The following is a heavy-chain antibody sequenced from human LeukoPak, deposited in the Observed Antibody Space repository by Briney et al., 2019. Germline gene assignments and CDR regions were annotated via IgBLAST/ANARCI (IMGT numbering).Heavy chain of an antibody. CDR3: AGTYYYDSSGYFDY. J-gene: IGHJ4*02. V-gene: IGHV4-59*01. D-gene: IGHD3-22*01. Sequence: PSEPLSLTCTVSGGSISSYYWSWIRQPPGKGLEWIGYIYYSGSTNYNPSLKSRVTISVDTSKNQFSLKLSSVTAADTAVYYCAGTYYYDSSGYFDYWGQGTLVTVSS. CDR2: IYYSGST. CDR1: GGSISSYY.